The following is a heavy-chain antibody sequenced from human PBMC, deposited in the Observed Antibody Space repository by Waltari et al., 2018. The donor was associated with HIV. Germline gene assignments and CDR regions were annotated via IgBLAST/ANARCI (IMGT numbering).Heavy chain of an antibody. CDR2: ITGSGNTI. CDR3: ARADYPNYYYYGLDV. J-gene: IGHJ6*02. V-gene: IGHV3-48*04. D-gene: IGHD4-17*01. Sequence: EVQLVESGGGLVQPGGSLRLSCAASGFTFSCYNMNWVRQAPGKGLEWISYITGSGNTIYYADSVKGRFTISRDNAKNSLYLQMTSLRAEDTAVYYCARADYPNYYYYGLDVWGQGTTVTVSS. CDR1: GFTFSCYN.